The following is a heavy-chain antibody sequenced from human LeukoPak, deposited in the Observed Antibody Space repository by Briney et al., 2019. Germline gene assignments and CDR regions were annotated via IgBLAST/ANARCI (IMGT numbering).Heavy chain of an antibody. D-gene: IGHD4-11*01. Sequence: GGSLRLSCAASGFTFSSFAMTWVRQAPGKGLEWVSSIIGTGVSTFYADSVKGRFTISRDNSKNTLYLQMNSLRAEDTAVYYCAKGKAYNNLDWFDPWGQGTLVTVSS. CDR3: AKGKAYNNLDWFDP. V-gene: IGHV3-23*01. CDR2: IIGTGVST. CDR1: GFTFSSFA. J-gene: IGHJ5*02.